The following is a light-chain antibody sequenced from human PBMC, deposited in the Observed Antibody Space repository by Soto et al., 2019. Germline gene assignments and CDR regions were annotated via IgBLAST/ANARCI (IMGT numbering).Light chain of an antibody. CDR1: QDISSR. CDR3: QQANILPPV. V-gene: IGKV1-12*01. CDR2: SAT. Sequence: IEMTQSPSSVSASFGDRVTITSRASQDISSRLAWYQHKPGKAPNLLIYSATTLQSGVPYRFSGSGSGTYFTLTISSLQPEDFATYYCQQANILPPVFGGGTRVEI. J-gene: IGKJ4*01.